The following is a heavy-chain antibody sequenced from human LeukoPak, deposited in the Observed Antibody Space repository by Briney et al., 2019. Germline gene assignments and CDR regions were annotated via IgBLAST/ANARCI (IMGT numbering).Heavy chain of an antibody. V-gene: IGHV4-61*02. Sequence: SETLSLTCTVSGGSISSGSYYWSWIRQPAGKGLEWIGRIYTSGSTNYNPSLKSRVTISVDTSKNQFSLKLSSVTAADTAVYYCAREGLYYDFDYWGQEPWSPSPQ. CDR3: AREGLYYDFDY. D-gene: IGHD3-10*01. CDR2: IYTSGST. J-gene: IGHJ4*01. CDR1: GGSISSGSYY.